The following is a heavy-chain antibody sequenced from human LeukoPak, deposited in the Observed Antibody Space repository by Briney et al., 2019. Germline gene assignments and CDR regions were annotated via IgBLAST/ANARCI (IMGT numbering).Heavy chain of an antibody. CDR2: ISWNSGGK. J-gene: IGHJ3*02. CDR1: GFTFDDYA. CDR3: AKVNGGNTYDAFDI. Sequence: PGGSLRLSCAASGFTFDDYAMHWVRQAPGKGLEWVSGISWNSGGKGYGDSVKGRFTISRDNAKNSLYLQMNSLRPEDTALYYCAKVNGGNTYDAFDIWGQGTMVTVSS. D-gene: IGHD4-23*01. V-gene: IGHV3-9*01.